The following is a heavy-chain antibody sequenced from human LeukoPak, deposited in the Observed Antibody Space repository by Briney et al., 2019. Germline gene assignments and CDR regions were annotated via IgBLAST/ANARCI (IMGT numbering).Heavy chain of an antibody. D-gene: IGHD4-11*01. CDR1: GYSFTSYW. J-gene: IGHJ6*03. V-gene: IGHV5-51*01. CDR2: ICPGDSDT. CDR3: ARHGSNYVDYMDV. Sequence: GESLKISCKGSGYSFTSYWIGWVRQMPGKGLEWMGIICPGDSDTRYSPSFQGQVTISADKSISTAYLQWSSLKASDTAMYYCARHGSNYVDYMDVWGKGTTVTVSS.